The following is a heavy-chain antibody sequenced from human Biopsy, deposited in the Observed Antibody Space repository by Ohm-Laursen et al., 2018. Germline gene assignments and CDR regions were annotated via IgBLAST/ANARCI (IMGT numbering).Heavy chain of an antibody. J-gene: IGHJ6*02. CDR3: ARATNSTGWPYYYFYGMDV. V-gene: IGHV4-59*01. D-gene: IGHD2/OR15-2a*01. CDR2: IYYGGST. CDR1: GGSISSSY. Sequence: SETLSLTCTVSGGSISSSYWSWIRQTPGKGLEWIGYIYYGGSTNYNPSLKSRVTISVDTSKNQFSLRLNSVTAADTAVYYCARATNSTGWPYYYFYGMDVWGQGTTVTVSS.